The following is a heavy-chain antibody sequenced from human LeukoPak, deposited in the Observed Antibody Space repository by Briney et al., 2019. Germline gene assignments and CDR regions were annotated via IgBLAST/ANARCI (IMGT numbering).Heavy chain of an antibody. D-gene: IGHD1-1*01. CDR2: IRYDGSNK. CDR1: GFTFSSYG. V-gene: IGHV3-30*02. J-gene: IGHJ3*02. CDR3: AKDNYDAFDI. Sequence: GGSLRLSCAASGFTFSSYGMHWVRQAPGKGLEWVAFIRYDGSNKYFADSVKGRFTISRDNSKNTLHLQMNSLRGEDTAVFYCAKDNYDAFDIWGQGTMVTVSS.